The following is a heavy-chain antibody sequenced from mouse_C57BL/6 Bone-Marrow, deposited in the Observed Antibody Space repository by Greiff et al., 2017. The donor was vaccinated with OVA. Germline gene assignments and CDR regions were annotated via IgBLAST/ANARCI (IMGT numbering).Heavy chain of an antibody. CDR3: TTGKDLLWAWFAY. V-gene: IGHV14-4*01. D-gene: IGHD2-1*01. Sequence: EVQLQQSGAELVRPGASVKLSCTASGFNIKDDYMHWVKQRPEQGLEWIGWIDPENGDTEYASKFQGKATITADTSSNPAYLQLSSLTSEDTAVYYCTTGKDLLWAWFAYWGQGTLVTVSA. CDR2: IDPENGDT. CDR1: GFNIKDDY. J-gene: IGHJ3*01.